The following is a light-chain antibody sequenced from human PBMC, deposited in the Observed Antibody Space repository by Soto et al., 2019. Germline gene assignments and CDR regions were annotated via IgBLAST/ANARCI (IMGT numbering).Light chain of an antibody. CDR3: SSYSNTNTLV. J-gene: IGLJ2*01. Sequence: QSVLTQPASVSGSLGQSITISCTGTRSDVGGYNFVSWYQQHPGKAPKLMIHEVSNRPSGVSNRFSGSKSGNTASLTISGLQAEDEGDYYCSSYSNTNTLVFGGGTKVTVL. CDR2: EVS. V-gene: IGLV2-14*01. CDR1: RSDVGGYNF.